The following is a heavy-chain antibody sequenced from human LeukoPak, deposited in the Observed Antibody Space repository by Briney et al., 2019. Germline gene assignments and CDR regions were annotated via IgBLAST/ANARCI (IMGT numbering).Heavy chain of an antibody. D-gene: IGHD2-2*01. J-gene: IGHJ4*02. V-gene: IGHV3-30*02. Sequence: PGGSLRLSCAASGFTFSSYGMHWVRQAPGKGLEWVAFIRYDGSNKYYADSVKGRFTISRDNSKNTLYLQMSSLRAEDTAVYYCAKDRAYCSSTSCYYYFDYWGQGTLVTVSS. CDR3: AKDRAYCSSTSCYYYFDY. CDR1: GFTFSSYG. CDR2: IRYDGSNK.